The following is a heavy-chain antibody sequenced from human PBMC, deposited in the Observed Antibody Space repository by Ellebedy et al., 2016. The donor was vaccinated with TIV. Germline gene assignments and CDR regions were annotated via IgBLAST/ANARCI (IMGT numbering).Heavy chain of an antibody. V-gene: IGHV3-11*01. CDR3: VRWHDYAEYGEY. D-gene: IGHD4-17*01. J-gene: IGHJ4*02. Sequence: PGGSLRLSCAVSGFTFSDYVMTWVRQATGKGLEWLSYISSSGSDKRYADSVKGRFTISRDNTGNSLFLQMSILGPEDTAVYYCVRWHDYAEYGEYWGRGTLVTVSS. CDR1: GFTFSDYV. CDR2: ISSSGSDK.